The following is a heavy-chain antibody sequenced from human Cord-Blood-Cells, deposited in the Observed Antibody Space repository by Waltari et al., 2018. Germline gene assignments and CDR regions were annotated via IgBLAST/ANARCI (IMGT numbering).Heavy chain of an antibody. CDR2: INHSGST. CDR3: ARGRRVSNWFDP. Sequence: QVQLQQWGAGLLKPAETLSLTCAVYGGSFSGYYWSWIRQPPGKGLEWIGEINHSGSTNYNPSLKIRVTISVDTSKNQFALKLSSVTAADTAVYYCARGRRVSNWFDPWGQGTLVTVSS. V-gene: IGHV4-34*01. CDR1: GGSFSGYY. J-gene: IGHJ5*02.